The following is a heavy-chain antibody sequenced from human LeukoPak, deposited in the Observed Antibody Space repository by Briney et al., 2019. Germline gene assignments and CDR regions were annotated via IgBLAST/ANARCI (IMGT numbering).Heavy chain of an antibody. D-gene: IGHD1-26*01. CDR3: ARVSPWELMIDY. CDR2: INPSGGST. V-gene: IGHV1-46*01. CDR1: GYTFTSYY. J-gene: IGHJ4*02. Sequence: ASVKVSCKASGYTFTSYYMHWVRQAPGQGLEWMGIINPSGGSTSYAQKFQGRVTMTRDMSTSTVYMELSSLRSEDTAVYYCARVSPWELMIDYWGQGTLVTVSS.